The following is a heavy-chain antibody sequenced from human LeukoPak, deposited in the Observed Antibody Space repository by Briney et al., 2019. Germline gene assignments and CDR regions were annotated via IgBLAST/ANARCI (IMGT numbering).Heavy chain of an antibody. CDR2: IYYSGST. D-gene: IGHD3-3*01. J-gene: IGHJ3*02. Sequence: PSETLSLTCTVSGGSISSGGYYWSWIRQHPGKGLEWIGYIYYSGSTYYNPSLKSRVTISVDTSKNQFSLKLSSVTAADTAVYYCARHPYDFWSGFDAFDIWGQGTMVTVSS. CDR1: GGSISSGGYY. CDR3: ARHPYDFWSGFDAFDI. V-gene: IGHV4-31*03.